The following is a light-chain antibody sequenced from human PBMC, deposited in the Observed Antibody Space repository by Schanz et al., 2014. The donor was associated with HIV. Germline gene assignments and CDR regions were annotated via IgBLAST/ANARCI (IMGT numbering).Light chain of an antibody. V-gene: IGLV2-14*01. CDR2: EGS. Sequence: QSALTQPASLSGSPGQSITISCTGTSSDVGGYNYVSWYQQHPGKAPKFMIYEGSKRPSGVPNRFSGSKSGNTASLTVSGLQAEDEADYYGSSYAGSSTWVFGGGTKLTVL. J-gene: IGLJ3*02. CDR3: SSYAGSSTWV. CDR1: SSDVGGYNY.